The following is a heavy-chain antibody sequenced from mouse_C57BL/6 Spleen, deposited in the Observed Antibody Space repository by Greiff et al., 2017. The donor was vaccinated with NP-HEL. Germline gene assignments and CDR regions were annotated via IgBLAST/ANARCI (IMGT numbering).Heavy chain of an antibody. CDR2: FLPGSGST. J-gene: IGHJ4*01. D-gene: IGHD2-2*01. V-gene: IGHV1-9*01. CDR3: ARSGYDADYAMDY. Sequence: QVQLQQSGAELMKPGASVKLSCKATGYTFTGYWIEWVKQRPGHGLEWIGEFLPGSGSTNSNEKFKGKATFTADPSSNTAYMQLSSLTTEDSAIYYCARSGYDADYAMDYWGQGTSVTVSS. CDR1: GYTFTGYW.